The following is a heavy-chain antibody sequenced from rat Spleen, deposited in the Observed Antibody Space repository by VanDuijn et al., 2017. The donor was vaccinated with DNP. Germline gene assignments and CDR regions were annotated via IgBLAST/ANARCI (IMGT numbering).Heavy chain of an antibody. CDR2: ISSYGNEI. Sequence: EVQLVESGGGLVQPGRSLKLSCAASGFTFRDYNVAWVRQAPKKSLEWVATISSYGNEIYYRDSVRGRFTISRDDAKSTLYLQMDSLRSEDTATYYCTTDVRDNPWFAYWGQGTLVTVSS. CDR3: TTDVRDNPWFAY. CDR1: GFTFRDYN. V-gene: IGHV5-7*01. J-gene: IGHJ3*01. D-gene: IGHD3-4*01.